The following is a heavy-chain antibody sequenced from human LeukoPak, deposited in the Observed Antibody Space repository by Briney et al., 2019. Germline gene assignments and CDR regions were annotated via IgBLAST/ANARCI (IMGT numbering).Heavy chain of an antibody. J-gene: IGHJ6*04. CDR1: RFTFSYYS. Sequence: GASLRLSCAASRFTFSYYSMNWVRQPPGNGQEWVSSISSSSSYIYYAESVKGRFIISRDNAKNSLYLQMNSLRAEDRAVYYCAREEDIVVVPAAILGMDVWGKGTTVTVSS. D-gene: IGHD2-2*01. CDR2: ISSSSSYI. CDR3: AREEDIVVVPAAILGMDV. V-gene: IGHV3-21*06.